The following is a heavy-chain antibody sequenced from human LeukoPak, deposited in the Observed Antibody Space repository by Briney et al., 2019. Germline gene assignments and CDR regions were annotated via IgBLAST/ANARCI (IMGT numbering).Heavy chain of an antibody. J-gene: IGHJ5*02. Sequence: ASVKVSCKASGGTFSSYAISWVGQAPGQRREGMGGIIPIFGTENYEQKLQGRVTITADESTSTDYMELSSLRSEDTAVYYCARGKILIAAAGDNWFDPWGQGTLVTVSS. CDR2: IIPIFGTE. D-gene: IGHD6-13*01. V-gene: IGHV1-69*13. CDR3: ARGKILIAAAGDNWFDP. CDR1: GGTFSSYA.